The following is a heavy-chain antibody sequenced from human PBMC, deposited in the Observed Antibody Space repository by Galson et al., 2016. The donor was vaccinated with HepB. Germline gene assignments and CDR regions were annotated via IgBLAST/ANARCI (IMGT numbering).Heavy chain of an antibody. CDR1: GFSFSSYG. CDR2: IWYDGSNK. J-gene: IGHJ4*02. V-gene: IGHV3-33*01. Sequence: SLRLSCAASGFSFSSYGMHWVRQAPGKGLEWVAVIWYDGSNKYYADSVKGRFTISRDNSKNTPYLQMNSLSAEDTAVYYCAREEPYYYDSSGYPEYWGQGTLVTVSS. CDR3: AREEPYYYDSSGYPEY. D-gene: IGHD3-22*01.